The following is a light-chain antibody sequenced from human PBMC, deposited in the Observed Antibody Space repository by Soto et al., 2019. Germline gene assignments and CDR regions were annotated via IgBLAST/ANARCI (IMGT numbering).Light chain of an antibody. CDR1: SSDVGSYDR. Sequence: QSALTQPASVSGSPGQSIAISCTGTSSDVGSYDRVSWYPQHPGKAPTLMIYEVNKRPSGVSDRFSGSKSGNTASLTISGLQAEDEADYYCCSSVGGPNGVFGGGTKLTVL. V-gene: IGLV2-23*02. CDR2: EVN. CDR3: CSSVGGPNGV. J-gene: IGLJ3*02.